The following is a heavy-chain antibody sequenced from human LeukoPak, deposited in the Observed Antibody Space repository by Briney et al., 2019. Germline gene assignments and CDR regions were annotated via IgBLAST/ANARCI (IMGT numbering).Heavy chain of an antibody. V-gene: IGHV4-59*08. J-gene: IGHJ4*02. Sequence: SETLSLTCTVSGGSISDNYWSWLRQPPGKGLEWIGYAYYSGHTNYNSSLKSRVTMSLDTSKSQFSLRLSSVTAADTAVYFCARHPFATPFDYWGPGTLVTVSS. D-gene: IGHD2-15*01. CDR3: ARHPFATPFDY. CDR2: AYYSGHT. CDR1: GGSISDNY.